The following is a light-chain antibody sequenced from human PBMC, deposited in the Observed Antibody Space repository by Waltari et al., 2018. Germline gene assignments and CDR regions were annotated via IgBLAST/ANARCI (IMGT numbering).Light chain of an antibody. CDR2: QDN. V-gene: IGLV3-1*01. CDR1: KLGDKY. CDR3: QAWHSSTVV. J-gene: IGLJ2*01. Sequence: SYELTQPPSVSVSPGQTASITCSGDKLGDKYACWYQQKPGQSPVLVMSQDNKRPSGIPERFSGSNSGNTATLTISGTQALDEADYYCQAWHSSTVVFGGGTKLTVL.